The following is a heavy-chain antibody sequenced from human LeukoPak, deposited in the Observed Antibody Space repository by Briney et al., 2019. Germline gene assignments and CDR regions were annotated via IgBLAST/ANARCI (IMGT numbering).Heavy chain of an antibody. J-gene: IGHJ4*02. CDR3: ARGTRITFGGVIVYYFDY. CDR1: GYTFTSYD. D-gene: IGHD3-16*02. V-gene: IGHV1-8*01. CDR2: MNPNSGNT. Sequence: ASVTVSCKASGYTFTSYDINWVRQATGQGLEWMGWMNPNSGNTGYAQKFQGRVTMTRNTSISTAYMELSSLRSEDTAVYYCARGTRITFGGVIVYYFDYWGQGTLVTVSS.